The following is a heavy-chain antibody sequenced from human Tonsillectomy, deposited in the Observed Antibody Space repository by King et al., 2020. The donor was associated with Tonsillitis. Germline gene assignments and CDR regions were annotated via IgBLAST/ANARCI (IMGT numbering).Heavy chain of an antibody. CDR1: GFTFDDYA. V-gene: IGHV3-9*01. D-gene: IGHD2-15*01. CDR2: ISWNSGSI. Sequence: VQLVESGGGLVQPGRFLRLSCAASGFTFDDYAMHWVRQAPGKGLEWVSGISWNSGSIGYADSVKGRFTISRDNAKNSLYLQMNSLRAEDTALYYCAKERIGYCSNWGQGTLVTVSS. J-gene: IGHJ4*02. CDR3: AKERIGYCSN.